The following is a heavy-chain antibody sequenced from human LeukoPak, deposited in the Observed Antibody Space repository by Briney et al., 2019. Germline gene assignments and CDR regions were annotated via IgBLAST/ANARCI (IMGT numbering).Heavy chain of an antibody. J-gene: IGHJ1*01. CDR2: IYTSGST. CDR1: GGSISSGSYY. V-gene: IGHV4-61*02. CDR3: ARGPDYDSSGYYTYFQH. D-gene: IGHD3-22*01. Sequence: SETLSLTCTVSGGSISSGSYYWSWIRQPAGKELEWIGRIYTSGSTNYNPSLKSRVTISVDTSKNQFSLKLSSVTAADTAVYYCARGPDYDSSGYYTYFQHWGQGTLVTVSS.